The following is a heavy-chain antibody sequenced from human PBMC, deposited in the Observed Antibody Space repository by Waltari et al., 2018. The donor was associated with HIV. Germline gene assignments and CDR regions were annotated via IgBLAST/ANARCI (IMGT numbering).Heavy chain of an antibody. CDR3: ARESIAVAGHNFDY. CDR2: IYYSGST. Sequence: QVQLQESGPGLVKPSETLSLTCTVSGGSVSSGSYYWSWIRQPPGKGLEWIGYIYYSGSTNYNPSLKSRVTISVDTSKNQFSLKLSSVTAADTAVYYCARESIAVAGHNFDYWGQGTLVTVSS. V-gene: IGHV4-61*01. J-gene: IGHJ4*02. CDR1: GGSVSSGSYY. D-gene: IGHD6-19*01.